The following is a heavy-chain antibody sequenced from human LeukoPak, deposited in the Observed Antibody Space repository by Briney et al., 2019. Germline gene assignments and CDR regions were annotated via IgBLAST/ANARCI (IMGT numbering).Heavy chain of an antibody. J-gene: IGHJ4*02. V-gene: IGHV3-7*04. Sequence: QTGGSLRLSCAASGFTFSSYSMNWVRQAPGKGLEWVANIKPDGSEEYYVDSVKDRFTISRDNAKNSLYLQMNSLRAEDTAVYYCSGDPGDYWGQGTLVTVSS. CDR2: IKPDGSEE. CDR1: GFTFSSYS. D-gene: IGHD7-27*01. CDR3: SGDPGDY.